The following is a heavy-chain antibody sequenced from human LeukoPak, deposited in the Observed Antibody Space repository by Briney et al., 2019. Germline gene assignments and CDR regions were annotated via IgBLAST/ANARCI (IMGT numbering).Heavy chain of an antibody. CDR1: GFTFSNYA. V-gene: IGHV3-23*01. Sequence: GGSLRLSCAASGFTFSNYAMRWVRQAPGKGLEWVSGISGSGDSTYYADSVKGRFTISRDNSKNTVYLQMNSLRPEDTALYYCARDKSYFGSGNYHYFDSWGQGALVIVSS. CDR2: ISGSGDST. D-gene: IGHD3-10*01. J-gene: IGHJ4*02. CDR3: ARDKSYFGSGNYHYFDS.